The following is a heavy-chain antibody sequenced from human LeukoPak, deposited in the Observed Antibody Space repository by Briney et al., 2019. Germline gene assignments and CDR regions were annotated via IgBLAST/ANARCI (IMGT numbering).Heavy chain of an antibody. Sequence: SVKVSCKASGGTFSSCAISWVRQAPGQGLEWMGGIIPIFGTANYAQKFQGRVTITADESTSTAYMELSSLRSEDTAVYYCARDYGDWPIAWDWGQGTLITVSS. CDR3: ARDYGDWPIAWD. V-gene: IGHV1-69*13. CDR2: IIPIFGTA. J-gene: IGHJ4*02. D-gene: IGHD4-17*01. CDR1: GGTFSSCA.